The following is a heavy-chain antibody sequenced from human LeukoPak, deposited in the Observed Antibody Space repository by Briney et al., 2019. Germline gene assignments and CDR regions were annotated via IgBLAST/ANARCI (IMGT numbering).Heavy chain of an antibody. CDR2: ISGSGGST. CDR1: GFTFSSYA. J-gene: IGHJ4*02. D-gene: IGHD6-19*01. CDR3: AKGVSGWPNYFDY. V-gene: IGHV3-23*01. Sequence: GGPLRLSCAASGFTFSSYAMGWVRQAPGKGLEWVSAISGSGGSTYYADSVKGRFTISRDNSKNTLYLQMNSLRAEDTAVYYCAKGVSGWPNYFDYWGQGTLVTVSS.